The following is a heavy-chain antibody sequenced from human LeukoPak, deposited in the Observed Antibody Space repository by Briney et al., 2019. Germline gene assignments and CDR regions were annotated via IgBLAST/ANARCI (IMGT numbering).Heavy chain of an antibody. CDR2: ISGSGGST. CDR3: AKGLGGYDYIWESYRTFDY. Sequence: GGSLRLSCAASGFTFSSYAMSWVRQAPGKGLEWVSAISGSGGSTYYADSVKGRFTISRDNSKNTLYLQMNSLRAEDTAVYYCAKGLGGYDYIWESYRTFDYWGQGTLVTVSS. D-gene: IGHD3-16*02. J-gene: IGHJ4*02. CDR1: GFTFSSYA. V-gene: IGHV3-23*01.